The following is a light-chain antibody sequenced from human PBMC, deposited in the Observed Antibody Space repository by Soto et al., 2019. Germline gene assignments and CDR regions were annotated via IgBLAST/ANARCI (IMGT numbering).Light chain of an antibody. Sequence: QSALTQPPSASGSPGQSVTISCTGTSSDVGAYKYVSWYQQYPGKAPKLMIFEVSKRPSGVPYRFSGSKSGNTASLTVSGLQAEDEADYYCTSYVGSDIWVFGGGTKVTVL. CDR2: EVS. V-gene: IGLV2-8*01. J-gene: IGLJ3*02. CDR3: TSYVGSDIWV. CDR1: SSDVGAYKY.